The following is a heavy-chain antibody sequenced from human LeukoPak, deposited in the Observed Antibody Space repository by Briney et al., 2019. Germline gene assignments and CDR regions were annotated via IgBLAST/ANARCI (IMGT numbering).Heavy chain of an antibody. CDR1: GFTFSSYG. J-gene: IGHJ5*02. D-gene: IGHD2-2*01. Sequence: GGSLRLSCAASGFTFSSYGMNWVRQAPGKGLEWVSSISSSSSYIYYADSVKGRFTISRDNAKNSLYLQMNSLRAEDTAVYYCASSSTSYLNWFDPWGQGTLVTVSS. V-gene: IGHV3-21*01. CDR3: ASSSTSYLNWFDP. CDR2: ISSSSSYI.